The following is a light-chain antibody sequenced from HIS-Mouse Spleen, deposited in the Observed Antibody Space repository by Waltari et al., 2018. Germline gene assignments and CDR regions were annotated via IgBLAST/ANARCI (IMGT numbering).Light chain of an antibody. V-gene: IGKV1-39*01. CDR1: QSISSY. CDR2: AAS. J-gene: IGKJ2*01. CDR3: QQSYSTLMYT. Sequence: DIQMTQSPSSLSASLGDRVIITCRASQSISSYLNWYQQKPGKAPKLLIYAASSLQSGVPSRFSGSGSGTDFTLTISSLQPEDFATYYCQQSYSTLMYTFGQGTKLEIK.